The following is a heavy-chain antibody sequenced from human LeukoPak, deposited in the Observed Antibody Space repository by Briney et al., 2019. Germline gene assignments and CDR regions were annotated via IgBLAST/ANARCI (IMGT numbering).Heavy chain of an antibody. CDR2: ISTDGGST. CDR1: GFTFSSYW. CDR3: ARGRSTSSWYYFDY. D-gene: IGHD6-13*01. J-gene: IGHJ4*02. Sequence: PGGSLRLSCAASGFTFSSYWMHWVRQAPGKGLVWVSRISTDGGSTTYADSVKGRFTISRDNAKNTLYLQINSLRAEDTAVYYCARGRSTSSWYYFDYWGRGTLVTVSS. V-gene: IGHV3-74*01.